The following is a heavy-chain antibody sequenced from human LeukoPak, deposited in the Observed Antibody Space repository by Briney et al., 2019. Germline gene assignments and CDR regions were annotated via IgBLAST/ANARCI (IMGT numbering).Heavy chain of an antibody. V-gene: IGHV3-21*01. CDR3: ARDGGGDGYNYDY. J-gene: IGHJ4*02. D-gene: IGHD5-24*01. Sequence: GGSLRLSCAASGFTFSSYSMNWVRQAAGKGLEGVSSISSSSSYIYYADSVKGRFTISRDNAKNSLYLQMNSLRAEDTAVYYCARDGGGDGYNYDYWGQGTLVTVSS. CDR1: GFTFSSYS. CDR2: ISSSSSYI.